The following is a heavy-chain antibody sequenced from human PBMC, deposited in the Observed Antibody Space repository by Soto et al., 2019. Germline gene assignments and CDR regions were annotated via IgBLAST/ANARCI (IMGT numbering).Heavy chain of an antibody. CDR1: GGTFSSYT. D-gene: IGHD3-10*01. Sequence: QVQLVQSGAEVKKPGSSVKVSCKASGGTFSSYTISWVRQAPGQGLEWMGRIIPILGIANYAQKFQGRVTITADKSTSSGYMELSSLRSEDTAVYYCASVITMVRGETWGQGTLVTVSS. V-gene: IGHV1-69*02. CDR2: IIPILGIA. CDR3: ASVITMVRGET. J-gene: IGHJ5*02.